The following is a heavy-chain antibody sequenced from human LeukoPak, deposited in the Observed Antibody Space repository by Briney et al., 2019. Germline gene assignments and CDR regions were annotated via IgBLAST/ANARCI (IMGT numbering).Heavy chain of an antibody. D-gene: IGHD3-10*01. CDR3: AKDVTMVRGVINNWFDP. CDR1: GFTFSSYG. V-gene: IGHV3-33*06. CDR2: IWYDGSNE. Sequence: PGRSLRLSCAASGFTFSSYGMHWVRQAPGKGLEWVAVIWYDGSNEYYADSVKGRFTISRDNSKNTLYLQMNSLRAEDTAVYYCAKDVTMVRGVINNWFDPWGQGTLVTVSS. J-gene: IGHJ5*02.